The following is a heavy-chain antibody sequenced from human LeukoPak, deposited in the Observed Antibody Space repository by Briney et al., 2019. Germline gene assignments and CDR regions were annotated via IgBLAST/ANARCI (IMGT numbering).Heavy chain of an antibody. D-gene: IGHD3-10*01. CDR2: ISSSSSYI. J-gene: IGHJ6*03. CDR1: GFTFDDYA. V-gene: IGHV3-21*01. Sequence: GGSLRLSCAASGFTFDDYAMHWVRQVPGKGLEWVSGISSSSSYIYYADSVKGRFTTSRDNAKNSLYLQMNSLRAEDTAVYYCARQRGYYGSGVYYYYMDVWGKGTTVTVSS. CDR3: ARQRGYYGSGVYYYYMDV.